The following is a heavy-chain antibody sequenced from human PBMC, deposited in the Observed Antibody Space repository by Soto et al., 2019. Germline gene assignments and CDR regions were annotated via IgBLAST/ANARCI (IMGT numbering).Heavy chain of an antibody. J-gene: IGHJ4*02. CDR3: AHYLIFRDYREYCDS. CDR2: IYWDDDK. CDR1: GFSLSTSRVG. V-gene: IGHV2-5*02. D-gene: IGHD4-4*01. Sequence: QITLKESGPTLVKPTQTLTLTCTFSGFSLSTSRVGVGWISQPPGKALEWLALIYWDDDKRYSPSLKTRLTITKDTSKNQVVLTMTNMDPVDTATYYSAHYLIFRDYREYCDSWGQGTLVTVSS.